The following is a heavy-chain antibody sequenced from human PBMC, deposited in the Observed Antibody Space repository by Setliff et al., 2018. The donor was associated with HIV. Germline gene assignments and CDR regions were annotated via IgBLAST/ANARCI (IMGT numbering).Heavy chain of an antibody. J-gene: IGHJ3*02. CDR3: ARELNGAFDI. Sequence: GESLKISCKASESVFAKHWIAWVRQMPGKGLEWMGIIYPGDSDTRYSPSFQGQVTISADKSISTAYLQWSSLKASDTAMYYCARELNGAFDIWGQGTMVTVSS. V-gene: IGHV5-51*01. CDR2: IYPGDSDT. D-gene: IGHD1-1*01. CDR1: ESVFAKHW.